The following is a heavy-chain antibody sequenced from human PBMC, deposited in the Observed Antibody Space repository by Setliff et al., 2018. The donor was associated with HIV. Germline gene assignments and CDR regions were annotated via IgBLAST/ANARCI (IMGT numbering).Heavy chain of an antibody. CDR2: ISPSGIST. CDR1: GCTFTRYY. D-gene: IGHD3-22*01. V-gene: IGHV1-46*03. Sequence: ASVKVSCKASGCTFTRYYMHWVRQAPGQGLEWMGMISPSGISTSYAQKFQGRVTMTRDTSTSTAYMELSSLRSEDTAVYYCARDPSPYYSDDSGYPDDAFDIWGQGTMVTVSS. CDR3: ARDPSPYYSDDSGYPDDAFDI. J-gene: IGHJ3*02.